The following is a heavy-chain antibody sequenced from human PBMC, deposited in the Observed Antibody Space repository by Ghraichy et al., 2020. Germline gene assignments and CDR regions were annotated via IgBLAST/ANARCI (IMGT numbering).Heavy chain of an antibody. Sequence: GGSLRLSCAASGFTFSNAWMSWVRQAPGKGLEWVGRIKSKTDGGTTDYAAPVKGRFTISRDDSKNTLYLQMNSLKTEDTAVYYCTTVRITYYDFWSGYYTDWYFDLWGRGTLVTVSS. J-gene: IGHJ2*01. D-gene: IGHD3-3*01. CDR2: IKSKTDGGTT. V-gene: IGHV3-15*01. CDR1: GFTFSNAW. CDR3: TTVRITYYDFWSGYYTDWYFDL.